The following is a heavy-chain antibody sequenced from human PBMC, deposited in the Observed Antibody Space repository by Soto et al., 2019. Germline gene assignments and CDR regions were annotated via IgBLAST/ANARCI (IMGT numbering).Heavy chain of an antibody. CDR3: ARVYSGDKQQLVRDYYYYGMDV. J-gene: IGHJ6*02. V-gene: IGHV1-69*13. CDR2: IIPIFGTA. Sequence: SVKVSCKASGGTFSSYTISWVRQAPGQGLEWMGGIIPIFGTANYAQKFQGRVTITADESTSTAYMELSSLRSEDTAVYYCARVYSGDKQQLVRDYYYYGMDVWGQGTTVTVSS. D-gene: IGHD6-13*01. CDR1: GGTFSSYT.